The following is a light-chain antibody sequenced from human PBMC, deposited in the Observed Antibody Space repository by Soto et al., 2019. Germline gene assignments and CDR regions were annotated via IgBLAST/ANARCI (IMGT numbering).Light chain of an antibody. J-gene: IGLJ2*01. Sequence: QSVLTQPASVSGSPGQSITISCTGTSSDVGSYDLVSWYQQRPGRAPSLMIFEVAKRPSGISTRFSGSKSGNTASLTISGLQAVDEADYFCSSYTSTNTLVFGGGTKVTVL. CDR1: SSDVGSYDL. CDR3: SSYTSTNTLV. V-gene: IGLV2-23*02. CDR2: EVA.